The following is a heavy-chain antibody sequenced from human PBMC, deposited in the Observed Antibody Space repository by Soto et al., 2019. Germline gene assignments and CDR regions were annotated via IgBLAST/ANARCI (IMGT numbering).Heavy chain of an antibody. Sequence: GGSLRLSCAASGFTFSSYSMNWVRQAPGKGLEWVSSISSSSSYIYYADSVKGRFTISRDNAKNSLYLQMNSLGAEDTAVYYCARDRGIAAAGNYGMDVWGQGTTVTVSS. J-gene: IGHJ6*02. CDR1: GFTFSSYS. CDR2: ISSSSSYI. CDR3: ARDRGIAAAGNYGMDV. V-gene: IGHV3-21*01. D-gene: IGHD6-13*01.